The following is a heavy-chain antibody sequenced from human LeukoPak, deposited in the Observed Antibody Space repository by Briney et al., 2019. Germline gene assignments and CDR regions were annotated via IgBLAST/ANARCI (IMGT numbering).Heavy chain of an antibody. CDR3: ARRAGAYSHPYDY. V-gene: IGHV3-53*01. CDR1: GLTVSSNS. CDR2: IYSDNT. Sequence: GGSLRLSCTVSGLTVSSNSMSWVRQAPGRGLEWVSFIYSDNTHYSDSVKGRFTISRDNSKNTLYLQMNSLRAEDTAVYYCARRAGAYSHPYDYWGQGTLVTVSS. D-gene: IGHD4/OR15-4a*01. J-gene: IGHJ4*02.